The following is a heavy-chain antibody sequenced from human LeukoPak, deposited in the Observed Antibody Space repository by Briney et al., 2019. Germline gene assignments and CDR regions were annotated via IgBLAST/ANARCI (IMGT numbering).Heavy chain of an antibody. CDR3: ARAHNWKYGSFDF. D-gene: IGHD1-7*01. CDR2: ISYDGSNK. Sequence: GGSLRLSCAASGFTFSSYGRHWVRQAPGKGLEWVAVISYDGSNKYYADSVKGRFTISRDNAKNSLYLQMNSLRAEDTAVYYCARAHNWKYGSFDFWGQGTLVTVSS. CDR1: GFTFSSYG. J-gene: IGHJ4*02. V-gene: IGHV3-30*03.